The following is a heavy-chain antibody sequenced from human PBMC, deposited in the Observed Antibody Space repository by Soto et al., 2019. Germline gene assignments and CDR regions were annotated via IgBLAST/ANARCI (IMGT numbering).Heavy chain of an antibody. J-gene: IGHJ6*02. CDR2: INTYHGNT. V-gene: IGHV1-18*01. CDR3: ARSPGYSASWGYFYYDMKI. Sequence: QVQLVQSGAELKKPGASVKVSCKASGYTFTNYGISWVRQAPGQGLEWMGWINTYHGNTKYAQKLQGRVTMTKDTSTSTAYMELTSLRSDDTAVYYCARSPGYSASWGYFYYDMKIWGQGTTVIVSS. D-gene: IGHD6-13*01. CDR1: GYTFTNYG.